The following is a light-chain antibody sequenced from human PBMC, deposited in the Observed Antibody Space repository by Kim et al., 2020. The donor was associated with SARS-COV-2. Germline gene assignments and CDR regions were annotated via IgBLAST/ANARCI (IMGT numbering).Light chain of an antibody. V-gene: IGLV3-19*01. Sequence: QQEGIRSNYESWYHQKPRQHPVLVVYDKNNRPSAMPARRFCSSSAETASFTTTAAQEEDDDAYYCSYRDSSGDNLLVFGGGTKVTVL. CDR2: DKN. CDR3: SYRDSSGDNLLV. CDR1: GIRSNY. J-gene: IGLJ2*01.